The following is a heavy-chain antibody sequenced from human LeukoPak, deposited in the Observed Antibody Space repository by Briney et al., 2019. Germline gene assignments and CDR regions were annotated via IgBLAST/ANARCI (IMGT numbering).Heavy chain of an antibody. V-gene: IGHV4-59*01. CDR1: GGSISSYF. Sequence: SETLSLTCTVSGGSISSYFWSWVRQPPGKGLEWIGYIYYSGSTNYNPSLKSRVTISVDTSKNQFSLKLGSVTTADTAVYYCARDRWLGYWGQGTLVTVSS. CDR3: ARDRWLGY. D-gene: IGHD5-12*01. J-gene: IGHJ4*02. CDR2: IYYSGST.